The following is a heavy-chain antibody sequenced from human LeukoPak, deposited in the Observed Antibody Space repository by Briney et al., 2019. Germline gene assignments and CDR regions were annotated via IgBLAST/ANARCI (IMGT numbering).Heavy chain of an antibody. J-gene: IGHJ4*02. CDR1: GYTFTGYY. CDR3: ARGYCGGDCYLFDY. V-gene: IGHV1-2*02. Sequence: ASVKVSCKASGYTFTGYYMHWVRQAPGQGREWMGWINPNSGGTNYTQKFQGRVTMTRDTSISTAYMELSRLRSDDTAVYYCARGYCGGDCYLFDYWGQGTLVTVSS. D-gene: IGHD2-21*02. CDR2: INPNSGGT.